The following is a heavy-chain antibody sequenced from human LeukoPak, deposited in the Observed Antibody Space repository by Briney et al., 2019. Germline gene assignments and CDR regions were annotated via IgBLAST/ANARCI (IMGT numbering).Heavy chain of an antibody. D-gene: IGHD3-3*01. Sequence: EASVKVSCKASGYTFTSYGISWVRQAPGQGLEWMGWISAYNGNTNYAQKLQGRVTMTTDTSTSTAYMELSSLRSEDTAVYYCARDAGFLEWSFLLDYWGQGTLVTVSS. CDR3: ARDAGFLEWSFLLDY. V-gene: IGHV1-18*01. CDR1: GYTFTSYG. J-gene: IGHJ4*02. CDR2: ISAYNGNT.